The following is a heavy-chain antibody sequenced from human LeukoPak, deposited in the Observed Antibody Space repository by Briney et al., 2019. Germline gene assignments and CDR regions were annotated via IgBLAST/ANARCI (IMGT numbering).Heavy chain of an antibody. V-gene: IGHV4-39*01. CDR2: IYYSGST. CDR3: ARGGYSYGYFDY. D-gene: IGHD5-18*01. J-gene: IGHJ4*02. Sequence: SETLSLTCTVSGGSISSSSYYWGWIRQPPGKGLEWIGSIYYSGSTYYNPSLKSRVTISVDTSKNQFSLKLSSVTAADTAVYYCARGGYSYGYFDYWGQGTLVTVSS. CDR1: GGSISSSSYY.